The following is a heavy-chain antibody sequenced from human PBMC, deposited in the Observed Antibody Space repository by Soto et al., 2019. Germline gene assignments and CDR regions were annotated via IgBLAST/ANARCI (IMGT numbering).Heavy chain of an antibody. CDR3: ARGPGC. V-gene: IGHV4-31*01. D-gene: IGHD2-15*01. Sequence: QVQLQESGPGLVKPSQTLSLTCTVSGGSISSGGYYWSWIRQHPGKGLAWIGYIYCSGSTYYNPSLKSPVSTSVDSFKSKFSRKLSSVAAAATAVYYCARGPGCWGQGTLVTVSS. CDR1: GGSISSGGYY. CDR2: IYCSGST. J-gene: IGHJ4*02.